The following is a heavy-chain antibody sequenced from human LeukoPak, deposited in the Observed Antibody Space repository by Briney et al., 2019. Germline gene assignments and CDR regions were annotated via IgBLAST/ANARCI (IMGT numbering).Heavy chain of an antibody. V-gene: IGHV5-10-1*01. D-gene: IGHD2-2*01. CDR3: AREVVVVPAVMRIYYYYGMDV. CDR2: IDPSDSYT. J-gene: IGHJ6*02. CDR1: GYSFTSYW. Sequence: GESLKISCKGSGYSFTSYWISWVRQMPGKGLEWMGRIDPSDSYTNYSPSFQGHVTISADKSISTAYLQWSSLKASDTAMYHCAREVVVVPAVMRIYYYYGMDVWGQGTTVTVSS.